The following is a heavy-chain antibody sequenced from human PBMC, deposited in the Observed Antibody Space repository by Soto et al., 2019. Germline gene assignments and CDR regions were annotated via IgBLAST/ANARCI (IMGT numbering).Heavy chain of an antibody. J-gene: IGHJ6*02. Sequence: QVQLVQSGAEVKKPGSSVKVSCKASGGSLSNYGISWVRQAPGQGLEWMGAIIPVFGTPNYAQKFQDRVTITADESTTTVYMEVRSLTSEDTAVYYCARGDATKIVVTTYYAMDVWGPGTTVTVSS. CDR3: ARGDATKIVVTTYYAMDV. CDR2: IIPVFGTP. CDR1: GGSLSNYG. V-gene: IGHV1-69*12. D-gene: IGHD3-22*01.